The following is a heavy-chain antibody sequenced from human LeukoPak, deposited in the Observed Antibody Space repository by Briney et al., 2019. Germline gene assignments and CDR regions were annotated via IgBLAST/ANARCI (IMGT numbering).Heavy chain of an antibody. CDR3: ARAFDIVVQPADNAALHP. V-gene: IGHV1-2*02. CDR1: GYSFTDYF. J-gene: IGHJ5*02. Sequence: GASVKVSCKASGYSFTDYFIHWVRPASGHGLEWMGWIDPKSGGTKYGQKFQGRVTMTRDTSINTVFLGLRGLRSDDTGFYYCARAFDIVVQPADNAALHPCGQGSLVTVAS. CDR2: IDPKSGGT. D-gene: IGHD1-1*01.